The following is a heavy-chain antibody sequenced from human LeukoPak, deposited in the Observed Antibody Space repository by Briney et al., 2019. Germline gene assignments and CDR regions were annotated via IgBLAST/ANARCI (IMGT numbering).Heavy chain of an antibody. CDR1: GGSISSSSHY. J-gene: IGHJ4*02. CDR3: ARANYHYESIGYLYYFDS. Sequence: SETLSLTCTVSGGSISSSSHYWGWIRQPPGKGLEWIGSIYYSGSTYYNPSLKSRVTISVDTSKNQFSLKLSSVTAADTAVYYCARANYHYESIGYLYYFDSWGQGTLVTVSS. V-gene: IGHV4-39*07. CDR2: IYYSGST. D-gene: IGHD3-22*01.